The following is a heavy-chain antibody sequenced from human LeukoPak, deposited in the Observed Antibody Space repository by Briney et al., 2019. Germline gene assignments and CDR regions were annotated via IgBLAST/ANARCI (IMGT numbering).Heavy chain of an antibody. D-gene: IGHD3-22*01. V-gene: IGHV3-7*01. Sequence: GGSLRLSCAASGFSFSYSSMSWVRQAPGKGLEWVANIKQDGSEKHYVDSVKGRFTISRDNAKNSLYLQMDSLRAEDTAVYYCARDGKWFPLDYGMDVWGLGTTVTVSS. CDR2: IKQDGSEK. CDR1: GFSFSYSS. CDR3: ARDGKWFPLDYGMDV. J-gene: IGHJ6*02.